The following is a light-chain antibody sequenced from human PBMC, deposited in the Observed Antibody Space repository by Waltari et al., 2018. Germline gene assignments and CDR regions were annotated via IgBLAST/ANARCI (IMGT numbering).Light chain of an antibody. CDR3: QDYHSAPQFT. CDR1: QSVLYSSNNKNY. V-gene: IGKV4-1*01. J-gene: IGKJ3*01. Sequence: DIVMTQSPDSLAVSLGERATINCKSSQSVLYSSNNKNYLAWYQQKPGQPPKLLIYWASTRESGVPDRFSGSGSGTDFTLTISSLQAEDVATYYCQDYHSAPQFTFGPGTKVDIK. CDR2: WAS.